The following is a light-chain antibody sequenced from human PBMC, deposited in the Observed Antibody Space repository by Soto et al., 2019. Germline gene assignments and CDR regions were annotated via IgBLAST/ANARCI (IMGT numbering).Light chain of an antibody. CDR3: QQYNGTSLT. CDR1: QSINNW. Sequence: DIQMTQSPSTLSASVGDRVTITCRASQSINNWLAWYQQKPGKVPKLLIYNASTLGSGVPSRFSGSGSGTEFTLTISSLQPDDFAAYYCQQYNGTSLTFGGGTKVEFK. V-gene: IGKV1-5*01. J-gene: IGKJ4*01. CDR2: NAS.